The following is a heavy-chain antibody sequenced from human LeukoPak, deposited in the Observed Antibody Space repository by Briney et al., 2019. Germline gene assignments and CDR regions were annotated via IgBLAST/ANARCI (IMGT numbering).Heavy chain of an antibody. CDR2: ISAYNGNT. Sequence: ASVKVSCKASGYTFTSYGISWVRQAPGQGLEWMGWISAYNGNTNYAQKLQSRVTMTTDTSTSTAYMELRSLRSDDTAVYYCARDLSRRFLTHMDVWGKGTTVTVSS. D-gene: IGHD3-3*01. J-gene: IGHJ6*03. CDR1: GYTFTSYG. V-gene: IGHV1-18*01. CDR3: ARDLSRRFLTHMDV.